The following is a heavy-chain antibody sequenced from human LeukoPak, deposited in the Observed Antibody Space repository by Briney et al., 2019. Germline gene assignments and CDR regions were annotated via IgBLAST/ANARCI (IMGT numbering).Heavy chain of an antibody. CDR3: ARGKRRFDF. CDR1: GFSFNDSY. J-gene: IGHJ4*02. Sequence: SGGSLRLSCAASGFSFNDSYMTWIRRAPGKGLEWVAYISGSSSSMYYADSVKGRFTISRDNARNSLYLNRTSLRADDTAVYYWARGKRRFDFWGKETLVTVSS. V-gene: IGHV3-11*01. CDR2: ISGSSSSM.